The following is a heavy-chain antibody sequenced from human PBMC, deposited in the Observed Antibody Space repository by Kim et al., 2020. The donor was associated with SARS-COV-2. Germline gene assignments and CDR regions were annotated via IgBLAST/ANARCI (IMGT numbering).Heavy chain of an antibody. CDR2: INHSGST. J-gene: IGHJ4*01. CDR3: ARGGNYYGSGTKPGFDY. V-gene: IGHV4-34*01. Sequence: SETLSLTCAVYGGSFSGYYWSWIRQPPGKGLEWIGEINHSGSTNYNPSLKSRVTISVDTSKNQFSLKLSSVTAADTAVYYCARGGNYYGSGTKPGFDYWGQGTLVTVSS. CDR1: GGSFSGYY. D-gene: IGHD3-10*01.